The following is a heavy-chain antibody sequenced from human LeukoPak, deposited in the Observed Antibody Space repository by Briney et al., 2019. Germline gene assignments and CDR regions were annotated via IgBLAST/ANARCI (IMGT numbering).Heavy chain of an antibody. CDR2: IYYSGST. CDR1: GGSISSSSYY. V-gene: IGHV4-39*02. CDR3: ARDRFGWPPTGDDAFDI. J-gene: IGHJ3*02. D-gene: IGHD6-19*01. Sequence: SETLSLTCTVSGGSISSSSYYWGWLRQPPGKGLEWIGSIYYSGSTYYNPSLKIRVTISVDTSKNQFSLKLSSVTAADTAVYYCARDRFGWPPTGDDAFDIWGQGTMVTVSS.